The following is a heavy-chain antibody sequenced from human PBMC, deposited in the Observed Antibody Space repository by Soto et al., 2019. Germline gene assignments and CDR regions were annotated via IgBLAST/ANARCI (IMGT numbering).Heavy chain of an antibody. CDR1: GFTFSSYS. Sequence: PGGSLRLSCAASGFTFSSYSMNWVRQAPGKGLEWVSSISSSSSYIYYADSVKGRFTISRDNAKNSLYLQMNSLRAEDTAVYYCARDCSSTRCPIGGFDYWGQGTLVTVLL. CDR3: ARDCSSTRCPIGGFDY. J-gene: IGHJ4*02. D-gene: IGHD2-2*01. CDR2: ISSSSSYI. V-gene: IGHV3-21*01.